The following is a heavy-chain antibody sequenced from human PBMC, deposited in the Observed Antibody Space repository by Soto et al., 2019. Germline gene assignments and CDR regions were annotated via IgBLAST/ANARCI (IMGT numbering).Heavy chain of an antibody. CDR1: GYTFITYD. CDR2: MNPYNGNT. CDR3: ARRKERSGPHYFDS. V-gene: IGHV1-8*01. J-gene: IGHJ4*02. D-gene: IGHD1-1*01. Sequence: QVQLVQSGAEVKKPGASVKVSCKASGYTFITYDINWVRQAPGQGLEWMGWMNPYNGNTGYAQKCQGSVTMTRNTSISTAYMELTSLKSNDTAVYFCARRKERSGPHYFDSWGQGTLVTVSS.